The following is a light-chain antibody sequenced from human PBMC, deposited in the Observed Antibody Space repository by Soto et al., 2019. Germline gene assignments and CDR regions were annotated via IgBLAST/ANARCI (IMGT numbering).Light chain of an antibody. CDR3: QAWDSSIVV. CDR2: EDS. J-gene: IGLJ2*01. Sequence: SYELTQPPSVSVSPGQTATITCSGDKLGDKYVCWYQQRPGQSPVLVIYEDSKRPSGIPERFSGSNSGNTATLTISGTQAMDEADYYCQAWDSSIVVFGGGTKLTVL. CDR1: KLGDKY. V-gene: IGLV3-1*01.